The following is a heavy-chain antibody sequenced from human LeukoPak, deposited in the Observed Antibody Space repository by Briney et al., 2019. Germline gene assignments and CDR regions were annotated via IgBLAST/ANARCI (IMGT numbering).Heavy chain of an antibody. J-gene: IGHJ4*02. CDR2: ISSSGSTI. D-gene: IGHD2-2*01. Sequence: GGSLRLSCAASGFTFSSYEMNWVRQAPGKGLEWVSYISSSGSTIYYADAVKGRFTISRDNAKNSLYLQMNSLRAEDTAVYYCARGPEAKIVVPTKWGQGTLVTVSS. CDR1: GFTFSSYE. CDR3: ARGPEAKIVVPTK. V-gene: IGHV3-48*03.